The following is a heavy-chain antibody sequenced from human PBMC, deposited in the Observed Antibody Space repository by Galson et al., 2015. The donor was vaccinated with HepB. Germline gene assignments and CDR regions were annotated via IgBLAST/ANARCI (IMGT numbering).Heavy chain of an antibody. Sequence: SLRLSCAASGFTFGDYAMSWFRQAPGKGLEWVGFIRSKAYGGTTEYAASVKGRFTISRDDSKSIAYLQMNSLRTEDTAVYYCTRAAPYYDFWSGYYKGPGAFDIWGQGTMVTVSS. V-gene: IGHV3-49*03. CDR1: GFTFGDYA. D-gene: IGHD3-3*01. CDR3: TRAAPYYDFWSGYYKGPGAFDI. CDR2: IRSKAYGGTT. J-gene: IGHJ3*02.